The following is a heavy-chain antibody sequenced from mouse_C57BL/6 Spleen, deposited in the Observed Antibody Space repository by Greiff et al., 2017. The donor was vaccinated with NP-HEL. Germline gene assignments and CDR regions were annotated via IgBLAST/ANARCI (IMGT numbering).Heavy chain of an antibody. D-gene: IGHD1-1*01. CDR3: ARRATVVATDWYFDV. CDR2: IDPSDSYT. J-gene: IGHJ1*03. CDR1: GYTFTSYW. Sequence: QVQLQQPGAELVRPGTSVKLSCKASGYTFTSYWMHWVQQRPGQGLEWIGVIDPSDSYTNYNQKFKGKATLTVDTSSSTAYMQLSSLTSEDSAVDYCARRATVVATDWYFDVWGTGTTVTVSS. V-gene: IGHV1-59*01.